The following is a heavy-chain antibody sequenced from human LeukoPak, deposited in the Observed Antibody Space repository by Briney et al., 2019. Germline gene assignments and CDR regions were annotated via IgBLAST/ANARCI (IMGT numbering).Heavy chain of an antibody. D-gene: IGHD1-26*01. CDR1: GGSISSYY. CDR3: ARVVPGSYYENGAFDI. CDR2: IYYSGST. J-gene: IGHJ3*02. Sequence: SETLSLTCTVSGGSISSYYWSWIRQPPGKGLEWIGYIYYSGSTNYNPSLKSRVTISVDTSKNQFSLKLSSVTAADTAVYYCARVVPGSYYENGAFDIWGQGTMVTVSS. V-gene: IGHV4-59*01.